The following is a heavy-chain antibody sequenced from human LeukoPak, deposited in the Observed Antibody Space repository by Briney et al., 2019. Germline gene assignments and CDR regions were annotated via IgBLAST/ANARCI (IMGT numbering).Heavy chain of an antibody. CDR3: ARDGITMVREDAFDI. CDR2: IYHSGST. Sequence: PSETLSLTCTVSGYSISSGYYWGWIRQPPGKGLEWIGSIYHSGSTYYNPSLKSRVTISVDTSKNQFSLKLSSVTAADTAVYYCARDGITMVREDAFDIWGQGTMVTVSS. CDR1: GYSISSGYY. V-gene: IGHV4-38-2*02. D-gene: IGHD3-10*01. J-gene: IGHJ3*02.